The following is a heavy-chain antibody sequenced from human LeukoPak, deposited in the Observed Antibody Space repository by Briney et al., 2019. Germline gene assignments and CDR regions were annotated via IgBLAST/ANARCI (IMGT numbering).Heavy chain of an antibody. CDR3: STFLFWSAYLVDF. V-gene: IGHV3-15*01. Sequence: GGSLRLSCAASGFTFSDAWMSWVRQAPGKGLEWVGRVKSKIDGGTTEYAAPVKGRFTISRDDSKDALYLEMNSLKTEDTAVYYCSTFLFWSAYLVDFWGQGTLVTVSS. J-gene: IGHJ4*02. CDR2: VKSKIDGGTT. D-gene: IGHD3-3*01. CDR1: GFTFSDAW.